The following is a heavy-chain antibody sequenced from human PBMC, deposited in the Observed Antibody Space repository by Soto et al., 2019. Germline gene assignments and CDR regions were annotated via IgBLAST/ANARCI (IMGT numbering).Heavy chain of an antibody. CDR3: ARVWCKLLWFGELPTWNWFDP. Sequence: GGSLRLSCAASGFTFSNAWMSWVRQAPGKGLEWVGRIKSKTDGGTTDYAAPVKGRFTISRDDSKNTLYLQMNSLKTEDTAVYYCARVWCKLLWFGELPTWNWFDPWGQGTLVTVSS. D-gene: IGHD3-10*01. CDR1: GFTFSNAW. V-gene: IGHV3-15*01. CDR2: IKSKTDGGTT. J-gene: IGHJ5*02.